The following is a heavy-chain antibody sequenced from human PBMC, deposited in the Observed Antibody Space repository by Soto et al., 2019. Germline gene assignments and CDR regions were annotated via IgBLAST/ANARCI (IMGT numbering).Heavy chain of an antibody. D-gene: IGHD6-6*01. CDR1: GYSFTSYW. J-gene: IGHJ1*01. CDR2: IAPSDSYT. CDR3: SKFKYSTSVRYLQH. V-gene: IGHV5-10-1*01. Sequence: GESLKISCKGSGYSFTSYWIGWVRQMPGKGLEWMGRIAPSDSYTYYSPSFQGHVTISADTSISTAYLQWSSLKASDTAIYYCSKFKYSTSVRYLQHWGQGTPVTVSS.